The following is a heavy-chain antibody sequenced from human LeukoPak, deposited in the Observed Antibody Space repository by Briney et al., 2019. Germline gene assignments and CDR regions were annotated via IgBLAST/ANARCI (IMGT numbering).Heavy chain of an antibody. CDR3: ARHPVIVSGSYYYFDY. D-gene: IGHD1-26*01. V-gene: IGHV3-11*01. J-gene: IGHJ4*02. Sequence: KPGGSLRLSCAASGFTFSDYYMSWIRQAPGKGLEWVSYISSSGSTIYYADSVKGRFTISRDNAKNSLYLQMNSLKASDTAMYYCARHPVIVSGSYYYFDYWGQGTLVTVSS. CDR2: ISSSGSTI. CDR1: GFTFSDYY.